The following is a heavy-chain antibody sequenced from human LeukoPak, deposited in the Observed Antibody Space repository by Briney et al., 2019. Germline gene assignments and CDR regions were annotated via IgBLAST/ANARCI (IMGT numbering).Heavy chain of an antibody. CDR1: GGSFSGYY. D-gene: IGHD4-17*01. J-gene: IGHJ4*02. Sequence: PSETMSLTCAVYGGSFSGYYWTWIRQPPGKGLEWIGEINHSGSSNYNPSLKSRVTISVDTSKNQFSLKLTSVTAADTAVYYCARTYDYGDYGAGEFDYWGQGVRVTVSS. CDR3: ARTYDYGDYGAGEFDY. V-gene: IGHV4-34*01. CDR2: INHSGSS.